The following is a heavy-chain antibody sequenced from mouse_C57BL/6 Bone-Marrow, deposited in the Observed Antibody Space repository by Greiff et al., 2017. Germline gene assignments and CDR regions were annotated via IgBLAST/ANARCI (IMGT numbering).Heavy chain of an antibody. Sequence: VQLQQSGAELARPGASVKLSCKASGYTFTSYGISWVKQRTGQGLEWIGEIYPRSGNTYYNEKFKGKATLTADKSSSTAYMELRSLTSEDSAVYFCARRYGNYGWFAYWCQGTLVTVSA. J-gene: IGHJ3*01. V-gene: IGHV1-81*01. D-gene: IGHD2-1*01. CDR2: IYPRSGNT. CDR1: GYTFTSYG. CDR3: ARRYGNYGWFAY.